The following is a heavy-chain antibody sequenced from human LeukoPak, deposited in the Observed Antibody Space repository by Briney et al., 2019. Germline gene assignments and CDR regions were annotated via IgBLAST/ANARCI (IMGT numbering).Heavy chain of an antibody. CDR1: GFTFSSYS. D-gene: IGHD3-3*01. Sequence: PGRSLRLSCAASGFTFSSYSMHWVRQAPGQGLEWVAVISYDGSNKYYADSVKGRFTISRDNSKNTLYLQMNSLRAEDTAVYYCAKECDYYDFWTPAAFDIWGQGTMVTVSS. CDR3: AKECDYYDFWTPAAFDI. J-gene: IGHJ3*02. CDR2: ISYDGSNK. V-gene: IGHV3-30*18.